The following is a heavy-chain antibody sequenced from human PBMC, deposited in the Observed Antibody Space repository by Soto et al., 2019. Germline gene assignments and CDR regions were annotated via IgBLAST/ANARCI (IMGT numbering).Heavy chain of an antibody. CDR2: IIPVVGTT. CDR1: GDTFTTNS. D-gene: IGHD2-8*01. CDR3: ARGLLYATTDFDY. J-gene: IGHJ4*02. Sequence: QVQLVQSGAEVKKPGSSVKVSCKASGDTFTTNSLNWVRQAPGQGLEWLGGIIPVVGTTKYAQKYQDRVTITGDKSTNKAYMDLSSLRSDDTAVYYCARGLLYATTDFDYWGQGTPVTVSS. V-gene: IGHV1-69*06.